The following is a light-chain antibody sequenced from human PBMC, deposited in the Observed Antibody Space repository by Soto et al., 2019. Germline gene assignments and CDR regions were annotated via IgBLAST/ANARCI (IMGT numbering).Light chain of an antibody. CDR2: SAS. CDR3: LQHSDYPFT. V-gene: IGKV1-17*01. J-gene: IGKJ2*01. Sequence: DIQMTQSPSSLSASVGDRVTITCRASQGIRDALGWYQQKPGKVPKRLIYSASSLQNGVPSRFSGSGSETVFTLTISSLQTEDFATYFCLQHSDYPFTFGQGTRLGI. CDR1: QGIRDA.